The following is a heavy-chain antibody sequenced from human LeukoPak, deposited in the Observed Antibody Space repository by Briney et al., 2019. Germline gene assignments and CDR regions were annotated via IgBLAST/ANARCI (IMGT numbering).Heavy chain of an antibody. D-gene: IGHD6-13*01. CDR1: GFTFSSYA. Sequence: QTGGSLRLSCAASGFTFSSYAMSWVRQAPGKGLEWVSAISGSGGSTYYADSVKGRFTISRDNSKNTLYLQMHSLRAEDTAVYYCASSSSWYYPHFDYWGQGTLVTVSS. CDR2: ISGSGGST. V-gene: IGHV3-23*01. J-gene: IGHJ4*02. CDR3: ASSSSWYYPHFDY.